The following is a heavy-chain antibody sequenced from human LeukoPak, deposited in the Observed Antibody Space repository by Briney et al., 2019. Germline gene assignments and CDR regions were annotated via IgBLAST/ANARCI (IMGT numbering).Heavy chain of an antibody. CDR1: GGSISSYY. D-gene: IGHD3-22*01. CDR3: AREVDHNYYDSTLGAFDI. Sequence: SETLSLTCTVSGGSISSYYWSWIRQPAGKGPEWIGRIYTSGSTSYNPSLKSRVTMSVDTSKNQFSLKLSSVTAADTAVYYCAREVDHNYYDSTLGAFDIWGQGTMVTVSS. CDR2: IYTSGST. V-gene: IGHV4-4*07. J-gene: IGHJ3*02.